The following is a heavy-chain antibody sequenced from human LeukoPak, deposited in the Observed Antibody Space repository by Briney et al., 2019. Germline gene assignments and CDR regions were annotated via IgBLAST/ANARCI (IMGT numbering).Heavy chain of an antibody. CDR2: INDRGDYT. CDR3: IVRAVVGTLY. D-gene: IGHD6-19*01. CDR1: GLTFSSYG. V-gene: IGHV3-23*01. J-gene: IGHJ4*02. Sequence: GGVLRLSCAASGLTFSSYGMSWVRQAPGKGLEWVSVINDRGDYTVYADSVKGRFTISRDNSRSTLYLQMNSLRAEDTAVYYCIVRAVVGTLYWGQGTLVTVSS.